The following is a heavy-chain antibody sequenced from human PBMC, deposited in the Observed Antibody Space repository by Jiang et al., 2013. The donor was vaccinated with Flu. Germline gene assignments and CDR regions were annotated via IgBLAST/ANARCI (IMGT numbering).Heavy chain of an antibody. CDR1: GFTVSSNY. V-gene: IGHV3-53*01. CDR3: ARDQLVNWGDYYGMDV. D-gene: IGHD7-27*01. CDR2: IYSGGST. Sequence: VQLVESGGGLIQPGGSLRLSCAASGFTVSSNYMSWVRQAPGKGLEWVSVIYSGGSTYYADSVKGRFTISRDNSKNTLYLQMNSLRAEDTAVYYCARDQLVNWGDYYGMDVWGQGTTVTVSS. J-gene: IGHJ6*02.